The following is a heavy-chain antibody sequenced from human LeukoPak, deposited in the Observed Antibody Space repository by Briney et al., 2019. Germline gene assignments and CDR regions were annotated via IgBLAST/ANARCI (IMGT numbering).Heavy chain of an antibody. V-gene: IGHV1-69*13. CDR3: ARAPYYYGSGSPPDY. J-gene: IGHJ4*02. CDR1: GGTFSSYA. Sequence: ASVKVSCKASGGTFSSYAISWVRQAPGQGLEWMGGIIPIFGTANYAQKLQGRVTITADESTSTAYMELSSLRSEDTAVYYCARAPYYYGSGSPPDYWGQGTLVTVSS. D-gene: IGHD3-10*01. CDR2: IIPIFGTA.